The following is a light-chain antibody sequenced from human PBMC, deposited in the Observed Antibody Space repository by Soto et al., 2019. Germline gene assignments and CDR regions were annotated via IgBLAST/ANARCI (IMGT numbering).Light chain of an antibody. Sequence: TLSLSPGERATLSCRASQSVSSYLAWYQQKPGQAPRLLIYDASNRATGIPARFSGSGSGTDFTLTISSLEPEDFAVYYCQQRSTFGPGTKVDIK. V-gene: IGKV3-11*01. J-gene: IGKJ3*01. CDR3: QQRST. CDR1: QSVSSY. CDR2: DAS.